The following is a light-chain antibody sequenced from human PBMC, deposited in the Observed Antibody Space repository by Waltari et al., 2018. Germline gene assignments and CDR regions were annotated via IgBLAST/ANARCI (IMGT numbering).Light chain of an antibody. Sequence: QSMLTQPPSASGTPGQRVTISCSGSSSNVGSNSVNWFQHLPGAAPKLPIYDYDQRPSGVPDRFSGSKSGTSASLVISGLQSDDEADYYCAAWEDSLNGVLFGGGTKLTVL. CDR1: SSNVGSNS. J-gene: IGLJ2*01. CDR3: AAWEDSLNGVL. CDR2: DYD. V-gene: IGLV1-44*01.